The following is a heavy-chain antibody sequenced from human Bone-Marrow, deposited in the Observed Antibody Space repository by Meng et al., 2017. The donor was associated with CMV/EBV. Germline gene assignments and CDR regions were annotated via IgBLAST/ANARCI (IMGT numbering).Heavy chain of an antibody. CDR1: GFTFSSYS. CDR2: ISSSSSTI. D-gene: IGHD3-10*01. Sequence: GESLKISCAASGFTFSSYSMNWVRQAPGKGLEWVSYISSSSSTIYYADSVKGRFTISRDNSKNTLYLQMNSLRAEDTAVYYCAREDSSGHGEYYFDYWGQGTLVTFSS. V-gene: IGHV3-48*01. J-gene: IGHJ4*02. CDR3: AREDSSGHGEYYFDY.